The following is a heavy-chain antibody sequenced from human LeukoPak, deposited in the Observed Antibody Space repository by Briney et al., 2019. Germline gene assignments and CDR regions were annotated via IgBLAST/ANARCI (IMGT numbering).Heavy chain of an antibody. J-gene: IGHJ6*02. CDR1: GGSLSSYY. Sequence: PSETLSLTCTVSGGSLSSYYWSWIRQPPGKGLEWVGYIYYSGSTNYNPSLKSRVTISVDTSKNQFSLKLSSVTAADTAVYYCARLIPPLYYYGMDVWGQGTTVTVSS. V-gene: IGHV4-59*08. CDR3: ARLIPPLYYYGMDV. CDR2: IYYSGST.